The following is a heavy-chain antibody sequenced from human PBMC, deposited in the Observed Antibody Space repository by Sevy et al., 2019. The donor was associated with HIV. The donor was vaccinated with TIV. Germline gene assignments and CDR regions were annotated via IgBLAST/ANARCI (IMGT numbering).Heavy chain of an antibody. CDR1: GFTFSSYG. V-gene: IGHV3-30*02. CDR2: IRHDGSNK. CDR3: AKDWVGANGNDY. Sequence: GGSLRLSCAASGFTFSSYGMHWVRQAPGKGLEWVAFIRHDGSNKYYADSVKGRFTISRDNSKNTLYLQMNSLRAEDTAVYYCAKDWVGANGNDYWGQGTLVTVSS. D-gene: IGHD1-26*01. J-gene: IGHJ4*02.